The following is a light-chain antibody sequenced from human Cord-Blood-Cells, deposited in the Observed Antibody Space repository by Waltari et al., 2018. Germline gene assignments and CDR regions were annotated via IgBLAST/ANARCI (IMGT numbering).Light chain of an antibody. J-gene: IGLJ1*01. V-gene: IGLV2-14*01. CDR1: SSDVGGYNY. Sequence: QYALTQPASVSGSPGQSITISCTGTSSDVGGYNYVSWYQQHPGKAPKLMIYDVSTMPSGVSNRFSGSKSGNTASLTISGRQAEDEADYYCSSYTSSSTYVFGTGTKVTVL. CDR2: DVS. CDR3: SSYTSSSTYV.